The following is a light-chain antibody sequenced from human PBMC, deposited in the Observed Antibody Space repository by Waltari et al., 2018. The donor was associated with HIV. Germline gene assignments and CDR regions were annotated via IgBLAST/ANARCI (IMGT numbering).Light chain of an antibody. CDR1: QTVGNNY. CDR3: QQCATAPLT. Sequence: IVLTQSPGTLSLSPGERASLSCRASQTVGNNYVAWFQQKPGQAPRLLIYDAYMRATGIPDRFSGSGSGTDFTLTISSLEPEDFAVYYCQQCATAPLTFGGGTKVEIK. V-gene: IGKV3-20*01. CDR2: DAY. J-gene: IGKJ4*01.